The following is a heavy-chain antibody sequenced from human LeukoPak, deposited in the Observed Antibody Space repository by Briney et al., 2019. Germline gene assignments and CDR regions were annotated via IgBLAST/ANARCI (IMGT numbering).Heavy chain of an antibody. CDR2: VSHDGNNE. D-gene: IGHD2-21*02. J-gene: IGHJ6*02. CDR1: GLILSSYA. CDR3: ARARVTSTLKNSYYDVMDV. Sequence: GASLRPSCAAGGLILSSYAMHCLRQAPGRRLGLVALVSHDGNNECYADSVKGRFIISRDNSKNTVYLQMNRLREGDTAVYYCARARVTSTLKNSYYDVMDVWVEGATVTV. V-gene: IGHV3-30*03.